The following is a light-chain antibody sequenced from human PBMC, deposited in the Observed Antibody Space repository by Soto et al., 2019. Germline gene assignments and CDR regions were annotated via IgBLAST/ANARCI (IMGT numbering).Light chain of an antibody. J-gene: IGKJ1*01. CDR3: QQRSNWPPWT. CDR2: DAS. CDR1: QSVSSY. V-gene: IGKV3-11*01. Sequence: EIVLTQSPATLSLSPGERATLSCRASQSVSSYLAWYQQKPGQAPRLLIYDASNRATGIPARFSGSGSGTDFTLTISGLEPEDFAVYYCQQRSNWPPWTFGQGTKMEIK.